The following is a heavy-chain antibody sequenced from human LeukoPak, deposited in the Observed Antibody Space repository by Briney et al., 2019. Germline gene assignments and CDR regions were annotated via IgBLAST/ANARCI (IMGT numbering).Heavy chain of an antibody. D-gene: IGHD3-22*01. CDR1: GGSISSYY. J-gene: IGHJ3*02. V-gene: IGHV4-59*01. Sequence: SESLSLTCTVSGGSISSYYWSWIRQPPGKGLEWIGYTYYSGSTNYNPSLKSRVTISVDTSKNQFSLKLSSVTAADTAVYYCARARGYYDAFDIWGQGTMVTVSS. CDR2: TYYSGST. CDR3: ARARGYYDAFDI.